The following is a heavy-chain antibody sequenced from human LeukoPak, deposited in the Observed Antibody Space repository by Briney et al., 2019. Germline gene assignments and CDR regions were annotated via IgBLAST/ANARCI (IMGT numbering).Heavy chain of an antibody. J-gene: IGHJ6*04. V-gene: IGHV3-53*01. Sequence: GGSLRLSCAASGFTVSSNYMSWVRQAPGKGLEWVSVIYSGGSTYYADSVKGRFTISRDNSKNTLYLQMNSLRAEDTAVYYCARDWVVRGSCYGMDVWGKGTTVTVSS. CDR1: GFTVSSNY. D-gene: IGHD3-10*01. CDR3: ARDWVVRGSCYGMDV. CDR2: IYSGGST.